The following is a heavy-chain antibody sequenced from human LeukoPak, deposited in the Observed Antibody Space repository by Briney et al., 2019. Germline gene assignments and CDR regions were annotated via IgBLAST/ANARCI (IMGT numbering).Heavy chain of an antibody. Sequence: GGSLRLSCAASGLTVSSNYMSWVRQAPGKGLEWVSVIYRDGRTYYADSVKGRFTISRDTSKNTLHLQMNSLRAEDAAVYYCARDRYYASENYLLFDCWGQGTLVTVSS. V-gene: IGHV3-66*01. CDR1: GLTVSSNY. D-gene: IGHD3-10*01. CDR2: IYRDGRT. CDR3: ARDRYYASENYLLFDC. J-gene: IGHJ4*02.